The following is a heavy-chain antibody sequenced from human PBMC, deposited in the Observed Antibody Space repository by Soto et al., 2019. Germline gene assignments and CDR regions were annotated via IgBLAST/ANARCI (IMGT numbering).Heavy chain of an antibody. CDR2: IYHSGST. D-gene: IGHD2-15*01. V-gene: IGHV4-39*01. Sequence: PSETLSLTCTVSGGSISSNNYYWGWIRQPPGKGLEWIGSIYHSGSTFYNPSLKSRVTISVDTSKNQFSLKLSSVTAADTAVYYCVRHLGGSSDFDYWGQGILVTVS. J-gene: IGHJ4*02. CDR1: GGSISSNNYY. CDR3: VRHLGGSSDFDY.